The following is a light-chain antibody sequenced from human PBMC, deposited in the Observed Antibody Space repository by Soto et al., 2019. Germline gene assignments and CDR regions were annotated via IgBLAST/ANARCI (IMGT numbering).Light chain of an antibody. CDR1: QSVSSSY. Sequence: EIVLTQSPGTLSLSPGERATLSCRASQSVSSSYLAWYQQKPSQAPRLLIYGASSRATGSPDRFSGSGSGTDFTLSISRLEPEDFAVYYCQQYGSFGPGTKVDIK. V-gene: IGKV3-20*01. CDR2: GAS. CDR3: QQYGS. J-gene: IGKJ3*01.